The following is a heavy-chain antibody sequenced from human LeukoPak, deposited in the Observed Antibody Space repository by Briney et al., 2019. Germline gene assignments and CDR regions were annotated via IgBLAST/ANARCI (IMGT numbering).Heavy chain of an antibody. CDR2: ITSSPSAI. Sequence: GGSLRLSCAVSVFTLSNYHMGWIRQAPGKGPEGISYITSSPSAIYYAGSVEGRFTISRDNAKNSLYLQMNSLRAEDTAVYYCARAENYYASGGKRGYFDCWGQGTLVTVSS. V-gene: IGHV3-11*01. D-gene: IGHD3-10*01. CDR1: VFTLSNYH. J-gene: IGHJ4*02. CDR3: ARAENYYASGGKRGYFDC.